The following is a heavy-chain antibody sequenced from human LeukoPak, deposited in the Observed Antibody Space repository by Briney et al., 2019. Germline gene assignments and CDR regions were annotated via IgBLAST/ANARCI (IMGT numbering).Heavy chain of an antibody. CDR2: IYTSGST. J-gene: IGHJ4*02. V-gene: IGHV4-4*09. CDR1: GGSISSYY. D-gene: IGHD6-13*01. Sequence: ASETLSLTCTVSGGSISSYYWSWIRQPPGKGLEWIGYIYTSGSTNYNPSLKSRVTISVDTSKNQFSLKLSSVTAADTAVYYCASLAAAATLSEEDFDYSGQGTLVTVYS. CDR3: ASLAAAATLSEEDFDY.